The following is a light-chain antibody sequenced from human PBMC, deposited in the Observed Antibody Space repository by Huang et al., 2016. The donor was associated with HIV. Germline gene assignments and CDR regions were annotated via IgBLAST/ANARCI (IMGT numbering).Light chain of an antibody. J-gene: IGKJ1*01. Sequence: DIQMTQSPSSLSASVGDRVTITCRASQGIGNSLAWYQQKPEKAPRLLLYATSTLARGDPSRFSSRGSGTQYTLTIINLQPEDIASYYCQQYHCLPWTFGQGTKVEIK. V-gene: IGKV1-NL1*01. CDR2: ATS. CDR3: QQYHCLPWT. CDR1: QGIGNS.